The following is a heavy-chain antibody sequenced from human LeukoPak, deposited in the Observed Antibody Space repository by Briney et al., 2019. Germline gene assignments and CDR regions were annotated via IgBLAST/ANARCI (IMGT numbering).Heavy chain of an antibody. J-gene: IGHJ4*02. CDR2: ISGSGGST. CDR3: AKMLGELQPLDY. D-gene: IGHD3-10*02. CDR1: GFTFSSYA. V-gene: IGHV3-23*01. Sequence: PGGSLRLSCAASGFTFSSYAMSWVRQAPGKGLECVSAISGSGGSTYYADSVKGRFTISRDNSKNTLYLQMNSLRAEDTALYYCAKMLGELQPLDYWGQGTLVTVSS.